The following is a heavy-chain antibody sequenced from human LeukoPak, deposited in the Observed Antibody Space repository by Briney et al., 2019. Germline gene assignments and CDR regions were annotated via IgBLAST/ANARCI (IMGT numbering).Heavy chain of an antibody. CDR2: IWYDGSSK. Sequence: GGSLRLSCAASGFSFSAYGVHWVRQAPGKGLEWVAVIWYDGSSKDYADSVKGRFTFSRDNSKNTLYLQMNSLTVEDTAVYYCARDQVSDGNWFDPWGQGTLVTVSS. J-gene: IGHJ5*02. CDR3: ARDQVSDGNWFDP. V-gene: IGHV3-33*01. CDR1: GFSFSAYG.